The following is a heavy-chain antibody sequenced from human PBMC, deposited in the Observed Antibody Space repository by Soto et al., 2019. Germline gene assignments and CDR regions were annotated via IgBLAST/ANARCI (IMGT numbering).Heavy chain of an antibody. V-gene: IGHV1-18*01. Sequence: QVQLVQSEAEVKKPGASVKVSCKTTGYTFTSYHISWVRQAPGQGLEWMGWISAYNTNTNYAQKFQGRVTMTTDTLTSTAYMELRSLRSDDTAVYYCARDTPPTDYWGQGTLVTVSS. CDR3: ARDTPPTDY. CDR1: GYTFTSYH. CDR2: ISAYNTNT. J-gene: IGHJ4*02.